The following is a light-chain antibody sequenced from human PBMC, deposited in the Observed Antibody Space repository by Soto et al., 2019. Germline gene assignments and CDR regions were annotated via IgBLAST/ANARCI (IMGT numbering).Light chain of an antibody. Sequence: QSVLTQPASVSGSPGQSITISCTGTSRDIGTSNLVSWYQQYPGQAPKLIIFEVTRRPSGISNRSSGSKSGNTAPLTISGLQPEDEADYYCSTYTGISTSLFVFGTGTKVTVL. CDR1: SRDIGTSNL. J-gene: IGLJ1*01. V-gene: IGLV2-23*02. CDR2: EVT. CDR3: STYTGISTSLFV.